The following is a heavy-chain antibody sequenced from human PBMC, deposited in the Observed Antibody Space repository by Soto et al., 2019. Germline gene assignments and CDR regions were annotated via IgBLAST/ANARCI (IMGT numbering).Heavy chain of an antibody. J-gene: IGHJ4*02. CDR1: GFTFSSYS. D-gene: IGHD4-4*01. Sequence: EVQLVESGGGLVTPGGSLRLSCAASGFTFSSYSMNWVRQAPGKGLEWVSSITIGGNYIYYADSVQGRFTISRDNAKNSLYLQMNSLRVEDTAVYYCARDPTVSYYFDYWGQGTRVTVSS. CDR2: ITIGGNYI. V-gene: IGHV3-21*01. CDR3: ARDPTVSYYFDY.